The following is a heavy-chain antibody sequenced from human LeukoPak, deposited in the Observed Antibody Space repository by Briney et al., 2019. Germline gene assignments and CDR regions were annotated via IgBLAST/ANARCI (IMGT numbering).Heavy chain of an antibody. CDR1: GFTFSSRE. D-gene: IGHD3-9*01. CDR3: ARAKYFDFDY. Sequence: TGGSLRLSCAASGFTFSSREMNWVRQAPGKGLEWVSAISTSGITIYYADSVRGRFTISRDNAKNSLYLQMNSLRAEDTAVYYCARAKYFDFDYWGQGTLVTVSS. J-gene: IGHJ4*02. V-gene: IGHV3-48*03. CDR2: ISTSGITI.